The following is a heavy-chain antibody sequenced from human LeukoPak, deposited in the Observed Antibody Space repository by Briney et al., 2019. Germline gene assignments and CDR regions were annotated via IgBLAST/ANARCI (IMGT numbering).Heavy chain of an antibody. V-gene: IGHV3-30*03. CDR1: GFTFSRYW. CDR2: ISYDGSSR. J-gene: IGHJ4*02. D-gene: IGHD7-27*01. CDR3: ASPPGRPNGD. Sequence: GGSLRLSCAASGFTFSRYWMTWVRQAPGKGLEWVATISYDGSSRYSAASVKGRFTISRDNSKNTLSLQMNSLRVEDTAMYYCASPPGRPNGDWGQGTLVTVSS.